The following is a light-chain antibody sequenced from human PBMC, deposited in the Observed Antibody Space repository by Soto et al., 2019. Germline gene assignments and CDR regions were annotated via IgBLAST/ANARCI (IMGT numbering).Light chain of an antibody. Sequence: DIQMTQSPSAVSASVGDRVTITCRASQGISRWLDWYQQKPGKAPKLLIYGASSLQSGVPSRFSGSGSGTDFTLTISSLQPEDFATYYCQQANSFPLTFGGGTKVDIK. CDR3: QQANSFPLT. J-gene: IGKJ4*01. CDR1: QGISRW. V-gene: IGKV1-12*01. CDR2: GAS.